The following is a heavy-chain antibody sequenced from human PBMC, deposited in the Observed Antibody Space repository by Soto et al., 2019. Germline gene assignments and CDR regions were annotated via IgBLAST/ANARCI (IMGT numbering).Heavy chain of an antibody. J-gene: IGHJ4*02. CDR2: INPSGGST. D-gene: IGHD6-6*01. Sequence: ASVKVSCKASGYTFTSYYMHWVRQAPGQGLEWMGIINPSGGSTSYAQKFQGRVTMTRDTSTSTVYMELSSLRSEDTAVYYCAGATRGIQQLGPYYFDYWGQGTLVTVYS. V-gene: IGHV1-46*01. CDR1: GYTFTSYY. CDR3: AGATRGIQQLGPYYFDY.